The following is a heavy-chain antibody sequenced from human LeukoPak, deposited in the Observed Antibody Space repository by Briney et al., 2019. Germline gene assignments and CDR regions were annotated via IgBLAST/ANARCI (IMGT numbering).Heavy chain of an antibody. CDR1: DGSFSNYY. V-gene: IGHV4-34*01. CDR2: INRSGNT. J-gene: IGHJ4*02. D-gene: IGHD3-10*01. CDR3: ARRDWFGQSDDY. Sequence: PSETLSLTCAVYDGSFSNYYWRWIRQPPGRGLEWIGEINRSGNTNYNPSLESRVTISVDASKNQFSLKLSSVTAADTAVYYCARRDWFGQSDDYWGQGTLVTVSS.